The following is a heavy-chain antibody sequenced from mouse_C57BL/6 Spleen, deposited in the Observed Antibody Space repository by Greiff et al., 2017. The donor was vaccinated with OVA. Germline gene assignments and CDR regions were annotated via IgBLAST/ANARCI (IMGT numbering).Heavy chain of an antibody. CDR3: ARHTTGSYAMDY. CDR1: GFTFSDYG. CDR2: ISSGSGTI. V-gene: IGHV5-17*01. Sequence: DVMLVESGGGLVKPGGSLKLSCAASGFTFSDYGMHWVRQAPEKGLEWVAYISSGSGTIYYADTVKGRFTISRDNAKNTLFLQMTSLRSEDTAMYYCARHTTGSYAMDYWGQGTSVTVSS. D-gene: IGHD1-1*01. J-gene: IGHJ4*01.